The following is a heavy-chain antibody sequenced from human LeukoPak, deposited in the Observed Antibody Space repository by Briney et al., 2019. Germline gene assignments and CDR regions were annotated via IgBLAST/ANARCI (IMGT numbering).Heavy chain of an antibody. CDR1: GYSLCNGFF. Sequence: PSETLSLTCTVSGYSLCNGFFCDWLRQSPGKGLGWIGYFSHRVGSYHNPSHKSRVTISVDTSKNQFSLKLLAVTSADTAVYYCARAQDFSDSSGPNYLDFWGQGILVTVSS. CDR2: FSHRVGS. CDR3: ARAQDFSDSSGPNYLDF. V-gene: IGHV4-38-2*02. J-gene: IGHJ4*01. D-gene: IGHD3-22*01.